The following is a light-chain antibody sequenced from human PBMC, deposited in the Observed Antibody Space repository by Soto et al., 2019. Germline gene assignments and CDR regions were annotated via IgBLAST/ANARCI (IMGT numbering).Light chain of an antibody. J-gene: IGLJ2*01. CDR3: QAWDSSTVV. CDR2: QDS. Sequence: SYELTHPPSVSVSRGQTASITCSGDKLGDKYACWYQQKPGQSPVLVIYQDSKRPSGIPERFSGSNSGNTATLTISGTQAMDEADYYCQAWDSSTVVFGGGTKVTVL. CDR1: KLGDKY. V-gene: IGLV3-1*01.